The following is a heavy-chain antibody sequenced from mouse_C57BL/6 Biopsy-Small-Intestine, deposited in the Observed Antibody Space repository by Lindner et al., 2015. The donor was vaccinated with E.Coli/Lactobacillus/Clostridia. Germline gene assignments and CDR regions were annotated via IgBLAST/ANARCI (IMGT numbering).Heavy chain of an antibody. CDR2: ISDYNGNT. Sequence: SVKVSCKASGGTFSSYAISWVRQAPGQGLEWMGWISDYNGNTNYAQKFQGRVTITADESTSTAYTELSSLRSEDTAVYYCAREEFLWGSSPKEVPFNYFDFWGQGTLVTVSS. CDR1: GGTFSSYA. J-gene: IGHJ2*01. CDR3: AREEFLWGSSPKEVPFNYFDF. V-gene: IGHV1-81*01.